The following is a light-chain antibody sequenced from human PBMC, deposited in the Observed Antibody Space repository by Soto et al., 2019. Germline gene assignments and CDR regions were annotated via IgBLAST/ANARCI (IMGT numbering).Light chain of an antibody. CDR1: SSNIGAGYD. V-gene: IGLV1-40*01. J-gene: IGLJ2*01. Sequence: QAVVTQPPSVSGAPGQMVTISCTGSSSNIGAGYDVHWYQQLPGTAPKLLIYGNSNRPSGVPDRFSGSKSGTSASLAITGLQAEDEADYYCQSYDNSLRVFGGGTKLTVL. CDR3: QSYDNSLRV. CDR2: GNS.